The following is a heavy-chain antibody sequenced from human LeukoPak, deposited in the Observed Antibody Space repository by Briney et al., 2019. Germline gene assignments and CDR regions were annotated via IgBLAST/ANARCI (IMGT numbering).Heavy chain of an antibody. D-gene: IGHD2-2*01. CDR1: GGTFSSYA. CDR2: IIPILGIA. CDR3: ARGGRYCSSTSCYLY. Sequence: ASVKDSCKASGGTFSSYAISWVRQAPGQGLEWMGRIIPILGIANYAQKFQGRVTITADKSTSTAYMELSSLRSEDTAVYYCARGGRYCSSTSCYLYWGQGTLVTVSS. V-gene: IGHV1-69*04. J-gene: IGHJ4*02.